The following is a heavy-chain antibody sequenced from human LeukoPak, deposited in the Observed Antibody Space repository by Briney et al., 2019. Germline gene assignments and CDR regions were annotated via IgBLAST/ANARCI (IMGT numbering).Heavy chain of an antibody. D-gene: IGHD3-22*01. V-gene: IGHV3-11*06. J-gene: IGHJ4*02. CDR3: ARDLGAVVVIPRSGYYFDY. Sequence: PGGSLRLSCAASGFTFSDSYMTWIRQAPGKGLEWVSSISSSSSYIYYADSVKGRFTISRDNAKNSLYLQMNSLRAEDTAVYYCARDLGAVVVIPRSGYYFDYWGQGTLVTVSS. CDR2: ISSSSSYI. CDR1: GFTFSDSY.